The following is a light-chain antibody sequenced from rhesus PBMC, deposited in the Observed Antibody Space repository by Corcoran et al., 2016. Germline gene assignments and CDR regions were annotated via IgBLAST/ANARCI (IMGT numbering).Light chain of an antibody. Sequence: DIQMTQSPSSLSASVGDRVTITCRASQGISSWLVWYQQKQGNAPNLLIYKAHTLHAGVPSRFSGSGSGTAFTLPISSLQPEDFATYYCQPCNTAPWAFGQGTKVEIK. J-gene: IGKJ1*01. CDR2: KAH. CDR3: QPCNTAPWA. CDR1: QGISSW. V-gene: IGKV1-21*01.